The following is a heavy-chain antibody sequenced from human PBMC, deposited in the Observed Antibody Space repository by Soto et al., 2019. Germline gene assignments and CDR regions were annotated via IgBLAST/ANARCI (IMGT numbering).Heavy chain of an antibody. Sequence: EVQLLESGGGLVQPGGSLRLSCAASGFTFSSYAMSWVRQAPGKGLEWVSAISGSGGSTYYADSVKGRFTISRDNSKNTLDLQMNSLRAEDTAVYYCAKDRGWAYSGYDTAPGSFDYWGQGTLVTVSS. J-gene: IGHJ4*02. CDR3: AKDRGWAYSGYDTAPGSFDY. D-gene: IGHD5-12*01. CDR2: ISGSGGST. V-gene: IGHV3-23*01. CDR1: GFTFSSYA.